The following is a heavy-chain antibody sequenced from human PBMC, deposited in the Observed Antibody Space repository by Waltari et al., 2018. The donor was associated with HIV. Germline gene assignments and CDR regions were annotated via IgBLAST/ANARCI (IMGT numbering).Heavy chain of an antibody. Sequence: EVQLVESGGGLVKPGGSLRLSCAASGFTFSRYSMNWVRQAPGKGLEWVSSISSSSSYTYYADSLKGRFTISRDNAKNSLYLQMNSLRAEDTAVYYCARDSGPYYYDSSGYASFDYWGQGTLVTVSS. CDR3: ARDSGPYYYDSSGYASFDY. J-gene: IGHJ4*02. V-gene: IGHV3-21*01. CDR1: GFTFSRYS. D-gene: IGHD3-22*01. CDR2: ISSSSSYT.